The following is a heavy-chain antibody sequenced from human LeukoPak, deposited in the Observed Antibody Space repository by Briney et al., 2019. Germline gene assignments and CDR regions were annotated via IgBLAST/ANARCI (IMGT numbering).Heavy chain of an antibody. V-gene: IGHV3-9*01. J-gene: IGHJ4*02. CDR2: ITWKRETI. CDR3: AKAFPGSTGWQYYFDY. D-gene: IGHD6-19*01. Sequence: GRSLRLSCAASGFTFGDYGMHWVRQAPGKGLEWVSGITWKRETIGYADSVRGRFTISRDNAKNSLYLRMNSLRPEDTALYYCAKAFPGSTGWQYYFDYWGQGTLVTVSS. CDR1: GFTFGDYG.